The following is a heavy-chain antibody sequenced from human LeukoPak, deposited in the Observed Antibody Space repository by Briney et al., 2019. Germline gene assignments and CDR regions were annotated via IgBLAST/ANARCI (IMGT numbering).Heavy chain of an antibody. CDR2: ISSSSSYI. CDR1: GFTFSSYS. D-gene: IGHD5-18*01. J-gene: IGHJ4*02. V-gene: IGHV3-21*01. CDR3: ARLTHSYGSPMFDY. Sequence: GGSLRLSCAASGFTFSSYSMNWVRQAPGKGLEWVSSISSSSSYIYYADSVKGRFTISRDNAKNSLYLQMNSLRAEDTAVYYCARLTHSYGSPMFDYWGQGTLVTVSS.